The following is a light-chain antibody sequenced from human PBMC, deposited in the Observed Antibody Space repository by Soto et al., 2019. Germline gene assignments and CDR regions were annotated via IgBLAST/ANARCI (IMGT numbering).Light chain of an antibody. CDR3: QQYKHWPRT. J-gene: IGKJ1*01. V-gene: IGKV3-15*01. CDR2: GAS. Sequence: EIVLTQSPATLSLSPGERATLSCRASQSLSINYLAWYQHKPGQAPSLLICGASTRATGIPARFSGSGSGTEFTLTINSLQSEEGAGYYCQQYKHWPRTFGKGTKV. CDR1: QSLSIN.